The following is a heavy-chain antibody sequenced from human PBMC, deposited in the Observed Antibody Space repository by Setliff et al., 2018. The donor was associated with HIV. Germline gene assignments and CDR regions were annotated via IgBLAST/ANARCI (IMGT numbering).Heavy chain of an antibody. Sequence: SETLSLTCTVSGGSISSSGYYWGWIRQPPGKGLEWIGSIYYSGSTYYNPSLKSRVTISVDTSKNQFSLKLSSVTAADTAVYYCARLRGAFDIWGQGTMVTVSS. CDR1: GGSISSSGYY. V-gene: IGHV4-39*01. CDR2: IYYSGST. J-gene: IGHJ3*02. CDR3: ARLRGAFDI.